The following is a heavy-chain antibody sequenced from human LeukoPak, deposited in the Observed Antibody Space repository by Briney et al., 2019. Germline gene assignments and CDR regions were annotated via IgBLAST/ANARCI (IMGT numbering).Heavy chain of an antibody. J-gene: IGHJ4*02. CDR1: GFIFDDYT. CDR3: AKDHYYGSGSYSRWVYFDY. CDR2: ISWDGGST. V-gene: IGHV3-43*01. Sequence: QPGGSLRLSCAASGFIFDDYTMHWVRQAPGKGLEWVSLISWDGGSTYYADSVKGRFTISRDNSKNSLYLQMNSLRTEDTALYFCAKDHYYGSGSYSRWVYFDYWGQGTLVTVSS. D-gene: IGHD3-10*01.